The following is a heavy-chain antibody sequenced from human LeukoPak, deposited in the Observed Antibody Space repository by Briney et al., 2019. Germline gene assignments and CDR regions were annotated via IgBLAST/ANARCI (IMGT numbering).Heavy chain of an antibody. V-gene: IGHV3-66*04. D-gene: IGHD4-17*01. Sequence: PGGSLRLSCAASGFTASGKDMIWVRQAPGKGLQCVSYIRRDDSTAYADSVKGRFTVSRDDSKNTLYLQMNSLRVEDTAVYYCTRRRGGYGEGEFDYWGQGTLVTVSS. CDR2: IRRDDST. CDR1: GFTASGKD. J-gene: IGHJ4*02. CDR3: TRRRGGYGEGEFDY.